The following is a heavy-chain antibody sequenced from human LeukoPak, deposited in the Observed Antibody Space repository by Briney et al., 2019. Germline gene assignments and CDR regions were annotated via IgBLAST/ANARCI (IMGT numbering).Heavy chain of an antibody. D-gene: IGHD3-22*01. Sequence: PSETLSLTCTVSGGSISSYYWSWIRQPPGKGLEWIGYIYYSGSTNYNPSLKSRVTISVDTSKNQFSLKLSSVTAADTAVYYCARRRNYYDSSGYDPQNAFDIWGQGTMVTVSS. CDR2: IYYSGST. CDR3: ARRRNYYDSSGYDPQNAFDI. CDR1: GGSISSYY. J-gene: IGHJ3*02. V-gene: IGHV4-59*08.